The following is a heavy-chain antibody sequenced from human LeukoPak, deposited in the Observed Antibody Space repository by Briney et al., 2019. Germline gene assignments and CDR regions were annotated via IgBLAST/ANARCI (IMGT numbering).Heavy chain of an antibody. CDR3: ASQRLTMVRGVINYYYMDV. Sequence: GESLKISCKGSGYSFTSYWIGWVRQMPGKGLEWMGIIYPGDCDTRYSPSFQGQVTISADKSISTAYLQWSSLKASDTAMYYCASQRLTMVRGVINYYYMDVWGKGTTVTVSS. V-gene: IGHV5-51*01. D-gene: IGHD3-10*01. CDR1: GYSFTSYW. J-gene: IGHJ6*03. CDR2: IYPGDCDT.